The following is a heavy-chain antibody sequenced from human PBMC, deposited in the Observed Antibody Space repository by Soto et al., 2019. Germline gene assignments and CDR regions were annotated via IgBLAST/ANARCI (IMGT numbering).Heavy chain of an antibody. CDR1: WGSVSSNTAT. V-gene: IGHV6-1*01. J-gene: IGHJ4*02. CDR2: TYYRSNWNF. CDR3: AGELDIHHGLGY. Sequence: SQTLSLTCAISWGSVSSNTATWNWVRQSPSRGLEWLGRTYYRSNWNFDYALSVKSRITINSDTSKNQFSLQLNSLTPEDTAVYYCAGELDIHHGLGYWGPGTSVTVSS. D-gene: IGHD6-19*01.